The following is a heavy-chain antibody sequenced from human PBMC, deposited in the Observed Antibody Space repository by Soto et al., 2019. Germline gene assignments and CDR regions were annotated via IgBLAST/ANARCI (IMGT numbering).Heavy chain of an antibody. D-gene: IGHD5-18*01. Sequence: SETLSLTCTVSGGSISSFCYSWSWIRQPPGKGLEWIGYIYHSGSTYYNPSLKSRVTISVDRSKNQFSLKLSSVTAADTAVYYCARDSDTAMANFDYWGQGTLVTVSS. V-gene: IGHV4-30-2*01. CDR2: IYHSGST. CDR3: ARDSDTAMANFDY. CDR1: GGSISSFCYS. J-gene: IGHJ4*02.